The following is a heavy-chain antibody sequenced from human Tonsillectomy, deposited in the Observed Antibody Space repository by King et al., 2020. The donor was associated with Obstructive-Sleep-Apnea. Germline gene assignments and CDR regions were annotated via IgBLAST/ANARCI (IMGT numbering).Heavy chain of an antibody. CDR3: AKGMTTVTTWPYDY. V-gene: IGHV3-23*04. J-gene: IGHJ4*02. D-gene: IGHD4-17*01. CDR1: GFTFSSYA. Sequence: VQLVESGGGLIQPGGSQRLSCAASGFTFSSYAMSWVRQAPGKGLEGFSSISGSGGSTYYEDSVKGRFTISKDNSKNTLFLQMNSLRAEDTAVYYCAKGMTTVTTWPYDYWGQGTLVTVSS. CDR2: ISGSGGST.